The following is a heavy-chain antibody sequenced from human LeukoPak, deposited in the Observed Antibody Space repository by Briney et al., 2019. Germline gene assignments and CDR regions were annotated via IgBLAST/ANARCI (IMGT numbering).Heavy chain of an antibody. Sequence: GGSLRLSCTTSGFTFSTYNMNWVRQAPGKGLEWVSSITSRTYIYYADSIKGRFTISRDNAKNSLYLQMNSLRAEDTAVYCCARERGSIPAVLDAFDIWGQGTMVTVSS. V-gene: IGHV3-21*01. CDR2: ITSRTYI. D-gene: IGHD6-13*01. CDR1: GFTFSTYN. CDR3: ARERGSIPAVLDAFDI. J-gene: IGHJ3*02.